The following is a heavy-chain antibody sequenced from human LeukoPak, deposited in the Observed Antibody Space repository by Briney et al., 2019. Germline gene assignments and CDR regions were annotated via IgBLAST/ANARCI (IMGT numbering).Heavy chain of an antibody. V-gene: IGHV4-61*02. J-gene: IGHJ5*02. D-gene: IGHD2-21*01. CDR3: ARVEGLLNWFDP. CDR2: IYTSGST. CDR1: GGSISSGSYY. Sequence: PSQTLSLTCTVSGGSISSGSYYWSWIRQPAGKGLEWIGRIYTSGSTNYNPSLKSRVTISVDTSKNQFSLKLSSVTAADTAVYYCARVEGLLNWFDPWGQGTLVTVSS.